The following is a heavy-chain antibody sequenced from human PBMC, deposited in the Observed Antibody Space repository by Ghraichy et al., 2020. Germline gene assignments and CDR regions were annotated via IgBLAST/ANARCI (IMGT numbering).Heavy chain of an antibody. J-gene: IGHJ4*02. D-gene: IGHD3-10*01. CDR2: INHSGST. Sequence: SETLSLTCAVYGGSFSGYYWSWIRQPPGKGLEWIGEINHSGSTNYNPSLKSRVTISVDTSKNQFSLKLSSVTAADTAVYYCARSAGRPPYYGSGTYYFDYWGQGTLVTVSS. CDR3: ARSAGRPPYYGSGTYYFDY. CDR1: GGSFSGYY. V-gene: IGHV4-34*01.